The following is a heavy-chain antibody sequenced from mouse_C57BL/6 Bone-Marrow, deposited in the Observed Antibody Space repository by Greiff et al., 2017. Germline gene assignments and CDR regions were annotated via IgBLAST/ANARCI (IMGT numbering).Heavy chain of an antibody. Sequence: EVKLMESGGDLVKPGGSLKLSCAASGFTFSSYGMSWVRQTPDKRLEWVATISSGGSYTYYPDSVKGRFTISRDNAKNNLYLQMSSLKSEDTAMYYGARDEGGNYVGFAYWGQGTLVTVSA. CDR1: GFTFSSYG. CDR2: ISSGGSYT. J-gene: IGHJ3*01. V-gene: IGHV5-6*01. D-gene: IGHD2-1*01. CDR3: ARDEGGNYVGFAY.